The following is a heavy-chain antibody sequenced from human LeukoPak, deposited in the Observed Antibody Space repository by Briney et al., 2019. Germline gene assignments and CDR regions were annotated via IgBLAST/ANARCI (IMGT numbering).Heavy chain of an antibody. D-gene: IGHD6-13*01. V-gene: IGHV4-34*01. CDR3: ARDPHSSSWDY. J-gene: IGHJ4*02. CDR1: GGSFSGYY. CDR2: INHSGST. Sequence: SSETLSLTCAVYGGSFSGYYWTWIRQPPGKRLEWIGEINHSGSTTYNPALKSRVTISVDTSKNQFSLKLSSVTAADTAVYYCARDPHSSSWDYWGQGTLVTVSS.